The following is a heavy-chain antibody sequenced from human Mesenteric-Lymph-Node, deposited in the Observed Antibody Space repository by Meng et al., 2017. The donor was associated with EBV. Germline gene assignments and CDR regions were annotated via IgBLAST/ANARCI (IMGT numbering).Heavy chain of an antibody. CDR2: IYYSGST. J-gene: IGHJ4*02. Sequence: QLPRSEPGPGMATPSRTLSLTGTVSAVCRCSSRYYWARLRQRPGKGLVWITNIYYSGSTYYNPSLKSRVTISADNSKNQFSLKLRSVTAADTAVYYCARVVDYREFCDYWGQGTLVTVSS. V-gene: IGHV4-39*07. CDR1: AVCRCSSRYY. CDR3: ARVVDYREFCDY. D-gene: IGHD4/OR15-4a*01.